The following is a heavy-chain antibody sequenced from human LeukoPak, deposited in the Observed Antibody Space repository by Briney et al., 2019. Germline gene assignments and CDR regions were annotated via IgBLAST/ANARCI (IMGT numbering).Heavy chain of an antibody. CDR1: GFTFSGYA. CDR3: AAQIRFLEWLSDL. D-gene: IGHD3-3*01. J-gene: IGHJ4*02. CDR2: ISSSGGST. Sequence: GGSLRLSCAASGFTFSGYAMSWVRQAPGKGLEWVSAISSSGGSTYYADSVKGRFTISRDNSKNTLYLQMNSLRAEDTAVYYCAAQIRFLEWLSDLWGQGTLVTVSS. V-gene: IGHV3-23*01.